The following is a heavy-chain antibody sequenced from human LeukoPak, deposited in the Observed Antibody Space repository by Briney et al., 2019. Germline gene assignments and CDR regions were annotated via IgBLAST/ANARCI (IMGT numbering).Heavy chain of an antibody. J-gene: IGHJ3*02. CDR2: ISGSGGST. CDR1: GFTFSSYG. Sequence: GGSLRLSCAASGFTFSSYGMSWVRQAPGKGLEWVSAISGSGGSTYYADSVKGRFTISRDNSKNTLYLQMNNLRADYTAVYYCAKGRSSGYDIDAFDIWGQGTMVTVSS. D-gene: IGHD5-12*01. CDR3: AKGRSSGYDIDAFDI. V-gene: IGHV3-23*01.